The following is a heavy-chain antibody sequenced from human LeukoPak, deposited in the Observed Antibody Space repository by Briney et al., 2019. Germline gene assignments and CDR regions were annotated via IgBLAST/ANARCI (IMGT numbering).Heavy chain of an antibody. CDR2: INPHSADT. D-gene: IGHD1-26*01. CDR1: GYTFTGYY. V-gene: IGHV1-2*02. J-gene: IGHJ3*01. Sequence: ASVKVSCKASGYTFTGYYIHWVRQAPGQGLEWMGWINPHSADTNSAQKFQGRVTMTRDTSISTAYVELSRLRSDDTAVYYCARAMWDEGSDAFDLWGQGTMVTVSS. CDR3: ARAMWDEGSDAFDL.